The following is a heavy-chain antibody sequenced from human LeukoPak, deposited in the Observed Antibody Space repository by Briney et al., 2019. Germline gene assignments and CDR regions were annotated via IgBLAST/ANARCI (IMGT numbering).Heavy chain of an antibody. D-gene: IGHD1-26*01. J-gene: IGHJ5*02. V-gene: IGHV4-34*01. CDR3: ARSGRSGSYRGGNWFDP. CDR1: GGSFSGYY. Sequence: SETLSLTCAVYGGSFSGYYWSWIRQPPGKGVEWIGEINHSGSTNYNPSLKSRVTISVDTSKNQFSLKLSSVTAADTAVYYCARSGRSGSYRGGNWFDPWGQGTLVTVSS. CDR2: INHSGST.